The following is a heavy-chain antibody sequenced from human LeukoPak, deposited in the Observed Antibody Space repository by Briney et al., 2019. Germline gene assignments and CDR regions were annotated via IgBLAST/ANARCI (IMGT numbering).Heavy chain of an antibody. Sequence: GVSLRLSCAASGLTLSSNAMSWVRQAPGKGLECASVITITGDVAHYADSVKGRFSISRDKAKNTLYLQMNSLRVEDTAVYYCAKNYGDYVSGSFDIWGQGTLVIVSS. D-gene: IGHD4-17*01. CDR3: AKNYGDYVSGSFDI. J-gene: IGHJ3*02. CDR2: ITITGDVA. CDR1: GLTLSSNA. V-gene: IGHV3-23*01.